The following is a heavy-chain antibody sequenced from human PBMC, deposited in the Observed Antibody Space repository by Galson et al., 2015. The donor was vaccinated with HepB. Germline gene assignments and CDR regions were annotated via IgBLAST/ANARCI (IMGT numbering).Heavy chain of an antibody. V-gene: IGHV1-58*01. CDR1: GFTFTSSA. Sequence: SVKVSCKASGFTFTSSAVQWVRQARGQRLEWIGWVVVGSGNTNYAQKFQERVTITRDMSTSTAYMELSSLRSEDTAVYYCAAVMGHGAGSYYDIDYWGQGTLVTVSS. J-gene: IGHJ4*02. D-gene: IGHD1-26*01. CDR3: AAVMGHGAGSYYDIDY. CDR2: VVVGSGNT.